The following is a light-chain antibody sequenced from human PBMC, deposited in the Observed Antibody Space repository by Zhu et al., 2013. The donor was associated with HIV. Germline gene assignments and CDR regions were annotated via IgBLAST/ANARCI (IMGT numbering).Light chain of an antibody. Sequence: DTQMTQSPSTLSASVGDRVTMTCRASQSVSTWVAWYQHKPGKAPKLLIYKASSLQSGVPSRFSGSGSGTDFTLTISRLEPEDFAVYYCQQRNTFGGGTKVEIK. J-gene: IGKJ4*01. CDR3: QQRNT. CDR2: KAS. V-gene: IGKV1-5*03. CDR1: QSVSTW.